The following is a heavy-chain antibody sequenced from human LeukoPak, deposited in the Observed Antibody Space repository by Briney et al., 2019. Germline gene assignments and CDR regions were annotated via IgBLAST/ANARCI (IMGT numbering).Heavy chain of an antibody. CDR3: ARDTRGTTVVTDLDY. CDR2: INPNSGGT. CDR1: GYTFTGYY. J-gene: IGHJ4*02. Sequence: ASVKVSCKASGYTFTGYYMHWVRQAPGQGLEWMGWINPNSGGTNYAQKFQGRVTMTRDTSISTAYVELSRLRSDDTAVYYCARDTRGTTVVTDLDYWGQGTLVTVSS. D-gene: IGHD4-23*01. V-gene: IGHV1-2*02.